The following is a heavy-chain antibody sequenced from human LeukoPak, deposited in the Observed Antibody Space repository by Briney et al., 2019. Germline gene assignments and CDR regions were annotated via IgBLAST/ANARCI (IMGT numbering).Heavy chain of an antibody. CDR3: AREAYYYDSSGPQYYYYYMDV. CDR1: GYTFTGYY. V-gene: IGHV1-2*02. Sequence: ASVKVSCKASGYTFTGYYMHWVRQAPGQGLEWMGWINPNSGGTNYAQKFQGRVTMTRDTSISTAYMELSRLRSDDTAVYYCAREAYYYDSSGPQYYYYYMDVWGKGTTVTVSS. D-gene: IGHD3-22*01. J-gene: IGHJ6*03. CDR2: INPNSGGT.